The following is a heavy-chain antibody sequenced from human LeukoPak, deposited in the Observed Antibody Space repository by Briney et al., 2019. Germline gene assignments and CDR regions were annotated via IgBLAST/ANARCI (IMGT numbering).Heavy chain of an antibody. J-gene: IGHJ6*03. CDR3: ARVGRWQRGYDYYYMDV. Sequence: PGRSLRLSCAASGFTFSYYSMNWVRQAPGKGLQWISYISSSGTTMYYADSVKGRFTIARDDAKKSLDLQMNSLRAEDTAVYYCARVGRWQRGYDYYYMDVWGKGTTVTVSS. D-gene: IGHD4-23*01. V-gene: IGHV3-48*01. CDR1: GFTFSYYS. CDR2: ISSSGTTM.